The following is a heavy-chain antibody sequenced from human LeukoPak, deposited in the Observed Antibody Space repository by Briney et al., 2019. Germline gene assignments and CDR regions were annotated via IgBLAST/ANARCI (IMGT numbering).Heavy chain of an antibody. D-gene: IGHD1-26*01. Sequence: GGSLRLSCAASGFTFSSYSIHWVRQAPGKGLEWVAVISYDGSNKYYADSVKGRFTISRDNSKNTLYLQMNSLRAEDTAVYYCARGAWYSGSYYFDYWGQGTLVTVSS. CDR3: ARGAWYSGSYYFDY. CDR1: GFTFSSYS. J-gene: IGHJ4*02. CDR2: ISYDGSNK. V-gene: IGHV3-30*03.